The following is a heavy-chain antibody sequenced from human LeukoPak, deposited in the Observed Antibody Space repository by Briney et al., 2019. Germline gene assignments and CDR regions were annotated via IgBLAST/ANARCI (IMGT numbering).Heavy chain of an antibody. Sequence: GASVKVSCKASGYTFTGYYMHWVRQAPGQGLEWKGWINPNSGGTNYAQKFQGRVTMTRDTSISTAYMELSRLRSDDTAVYYCARAYSSGRQYFDYWGQGTLVTVSS. CDR3: ARAYSSGRQYFDY. J-gene: IGHJ4*02. V-gene: IGHV1-2*02. D-gene: IGHD6-19*01. CDR1: GYTFTGYY. CDR2: INPNSGGT.